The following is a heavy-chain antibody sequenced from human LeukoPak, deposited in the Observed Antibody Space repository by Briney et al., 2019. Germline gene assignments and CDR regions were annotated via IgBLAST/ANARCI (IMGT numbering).Heavy chain of an antibody. CDR1: GFTFSSYA. CDR2: MSYVGSNK. J-gene: IGHJ6*02. D-gene: IGHD3-3*01. V-gene: IGHV3-30-3*01. CDR3: ARGGTYYEMDYYGMDV. Sequence: GRSLRLSCAASGFTFSSYAMHWVRQAPGKGLEWVAVMSYVGSNKFYADSVEGRFTISRDNSKNTLYLQMNSLRPEDTAVYYCARGGTYYEMDYYGMDVWGQGTTVTVSS.